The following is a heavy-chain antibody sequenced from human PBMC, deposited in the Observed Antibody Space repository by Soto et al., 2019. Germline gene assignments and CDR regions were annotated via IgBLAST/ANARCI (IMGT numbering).Heavy chain of an antibody. CDR2: IDGSGGDT. Sequence: GGSLRLSCAASGFTFSSYAMAWVRQAPGTGLEWVSVIDGSGGDTSFADSVKGRFSISRDNSKKMLYLQMNSLRAEDTAVYYCARAMSYGDYYYYYYMDVWGKGTTVTVSS. D-gene: IGHD4-17*01. J-gene: IGHJ6*03. CDR1: GFTFSSYA. V-gene: IGHV3-23*01. CDR3: ARAMSYGDYYYYYYMDV.